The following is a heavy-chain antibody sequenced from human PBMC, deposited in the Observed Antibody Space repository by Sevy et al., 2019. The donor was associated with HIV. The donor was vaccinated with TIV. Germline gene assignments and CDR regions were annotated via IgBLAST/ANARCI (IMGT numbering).Heavy chain of an antibody. CDR2: IYYSGST. Sequence: SETLSLTCTVSGGSVSSGSYYWSWIRQPPGKGLEWIGYIYYSGSTNYNPSLKSRVTISVDTSKNQFSLKLSSVTAADTAAYYCARFPVGATKRALDYWGQGTLVTVSS. CDR1: GGSVSSGSYY. D-gene: IGHD1-26*01. CDR3: ARFPVGATKRALDY. V-gene: IGHV4-61*01. J-gene: IGHJ4*02.